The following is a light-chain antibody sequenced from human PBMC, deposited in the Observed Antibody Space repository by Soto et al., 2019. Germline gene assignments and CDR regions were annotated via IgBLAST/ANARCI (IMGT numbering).Light chain of an antibody. V-gene: IGKV3-15*01. J-gene: IGKJ1*01. CDR3: QQYNSWPQT. CDR2: SAS. Sequence: EIVMTRSPGTLSVSPGGRATLSCRASQSVSSNLAWYQQKPGQAPRRLIYSASTRATGIPARFSGSGSGTEFTLTINSLQSEDFAVYYCQQYNSWPQTFGQGTKVEVK. CDR1: QSVSSN.